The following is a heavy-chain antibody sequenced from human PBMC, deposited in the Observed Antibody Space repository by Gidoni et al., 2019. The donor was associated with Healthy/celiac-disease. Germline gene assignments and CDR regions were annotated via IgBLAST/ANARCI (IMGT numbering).Heavy chain of an antibody. D-gene: IGHD3-10*01. J-gene: IGHJ5*02. CDR1: GYSFTSYW. CDR2: SDPSDSYT. V-gene: IGHV5-10-1*03. CDR3: ARHSGRWYTWFDP. Sequence: EVQLVQSGAEVKKPGASLRLSCKCSGYSFTSYWTSWVRQMPGKGLEWMGRSDPSDSYTNYSPSFQGHVTISADKSISTAYLQWSSLKASDTAMYYCARHSGRWYTWFDPWGQGTLVTVSS.